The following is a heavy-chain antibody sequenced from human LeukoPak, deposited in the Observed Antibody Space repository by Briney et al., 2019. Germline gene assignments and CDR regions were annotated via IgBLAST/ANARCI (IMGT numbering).Heavy chain of an antibody. CDR1: GFTFNSYW. CDR2: ISGSGGST. J-gene: IGHJ4*02. D-gene: IGHD1-14*01. V-gene: IGHV3-23*01. CDR3: AKETGVSSLDY. Sequence: GGSLRLSCVVSGFTFNSYWMSWVRQAPGKGLEWDSAISGSGGSTYYADSAKGRFTISRDNSKNTLYLQMNSLRAEDTAVYYCAKETGVSSLDYWGQGTLVTVSS.